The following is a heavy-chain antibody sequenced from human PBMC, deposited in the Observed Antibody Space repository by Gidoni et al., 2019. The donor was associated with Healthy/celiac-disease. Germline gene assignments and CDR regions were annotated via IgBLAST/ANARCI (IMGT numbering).Heavy chain of an antibody. J-gene: IGHJ4*02. CDR3: ARQSMNFWSGYSDPLWGNYFDY. CDR2: INPSGGST. D-gene: IGHD3-3*01. CDR1: GYTFTSYY. Sequence: QVQLVQSGAEVKKPGASVKVSCKASGYTFTSYYMHWLRQAPGQGLEWMGIINPSGGSTSYEQKFQGRVTMTRDTSTSTVYMELSSLRSEDTAVYYCARQSMNFWSGYSDPLWGNYFDYWGQGTLVTVSS. V-gene: IGHV1-46*01.